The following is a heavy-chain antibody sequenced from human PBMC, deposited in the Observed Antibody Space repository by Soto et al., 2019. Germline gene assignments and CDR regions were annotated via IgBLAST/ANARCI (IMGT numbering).Heavy chain of an antibody. CDR3: ATWHEREHAYDV. D-gene: IGHD1-1*01. CDR2: ISGRSGVP. Sequence: EGQLLQSGGDLVQPGGSLRLSCAGSGLTLRSYAMTWIRQTPEKGLEWVSTISGRSGVPSYADSVNGRFTVSRDNSKTTVYLQMNDLRPDDTAVYYCATWHEREHAYDVWGQGTTVTVSS. J-gene: IGHJ3*01. CDR1: GLTLRSYA. V-gene: IGHV3-23*01.